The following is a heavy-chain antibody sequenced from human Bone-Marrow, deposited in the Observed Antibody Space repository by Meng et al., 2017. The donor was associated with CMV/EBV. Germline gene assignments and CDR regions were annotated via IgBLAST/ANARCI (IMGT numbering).Heavy chain of an antibody. CDR3: ARDQGIAVAGTGDAFDI. V-gene: IGHV4-34*01. CDR2: INHSGST. CDR1: GGSFSGYY. J-gene: IGHJ3*02. Sequence: GSLRLSCAVYGGSFSGYYWSWIRQPPGKGLEWIGEINHSGSTNYNPSLKSRVTISVDTSKNQFSLKLSSVTAADTAVYYCARDQGIAVAGTGDAFDIWGQGTMVTVSS. D-gene: IGHD6-19*01.